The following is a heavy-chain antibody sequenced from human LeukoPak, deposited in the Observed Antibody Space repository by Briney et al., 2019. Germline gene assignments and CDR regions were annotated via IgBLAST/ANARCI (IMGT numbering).Heavy chain of an antibody. V-gene: IGHV3-21*01. Sequence: GSLRLSCAASGFTFRTYSMNWVRQAPGKGLEWASSISSTSYYIYYADSVKGRFTISRDNAKNSLYLQMNSLRAEDTAVYYCARAGQWPSDAFDIWGQGTMDTVSS. CDR3: ARAGQWPSDAFDI. CDR2: ISSTSYYI. D-gene: IGHD6-19*01. CDR1: GFTFRTYS. J-gene: IGHJ3*02.